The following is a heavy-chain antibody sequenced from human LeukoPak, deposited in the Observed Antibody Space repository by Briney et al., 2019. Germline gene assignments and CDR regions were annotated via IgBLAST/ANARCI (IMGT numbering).Heavy chain of an antibody. J-gene: IGHJ5*02. CDR2: IKHDGSEN. CDR3: ARIYYDSWSGYSWFDP. Sequence: PGGSLRLSCAASGFTFSSYAMSWVRQAPGKGLEWLAGIKHDGSENYLVDSVKGRFTISRDNAQSSLFLQMNSLRVDDTAVYHCARIYYDSWSGYSWFDPWGQGILVTVSS. CDR1: GFTFSSYA. V-gene: IGHV3-7*01. D-gene: IGHD3-3*01.